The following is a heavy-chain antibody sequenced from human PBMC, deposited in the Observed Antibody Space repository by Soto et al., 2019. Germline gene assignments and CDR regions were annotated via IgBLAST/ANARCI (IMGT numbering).Heavy chain of an antibody. J-gene: IGHJ5*02. CDR2: ISGNSRTI. CDR3: ARVRGTALVIGFDP. CDR1: GFTFSSYT. Sequence: GGSLRLSCAASGFTFSSYTMNWVRQAPGKGLEWVSYISGNSRTIYYADSVKGRFTISRDNAKKSLYLQMNSLRDEDTAVYYCARVRGTALVIGFDPWGQGTLVTVSS. V-gene: IGHV3-48*02. D-gene: IGHD5-18*01.